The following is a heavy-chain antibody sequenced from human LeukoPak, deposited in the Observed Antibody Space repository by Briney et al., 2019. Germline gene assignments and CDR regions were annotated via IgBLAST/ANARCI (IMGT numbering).Heavy chain of an antibody. Sequence: SETLSLTCTVSGGSISSSSYYWGWIRQPPGKGLEWIGSIYYSGSTYYNPSLKSRVTISVDTSKNQFSLKLSSVTAADTAVYYCARGGSGRGYYYDSSGQNRLPGAFDIWGQGTMVTVSS. J-gene: IGHJ3*02. CDR1: GGSISSSSYY. V-gene: IGHV4-39*01. CDR2: IYYSGST. D-gene: IGHD3-22*01. CDR3: ARGGSGRGYYYDSSGQNRLPGAFDI.